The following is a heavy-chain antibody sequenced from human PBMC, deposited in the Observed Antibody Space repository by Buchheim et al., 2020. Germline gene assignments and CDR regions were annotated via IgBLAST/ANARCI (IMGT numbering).Heavy chain of an antibody. CDR1: GFTFSSYA. V-gene: IGHV3-30*04. CDR2: ISYDGSNK. D-gene: IGHD3-10*01. Sequence: QVQLVESGGGVVQPGRSLRLSCAASGFTFSSYAMHWVRQAPGKGLEWVAVISYDGSNKYYADSVKGRFTISRDKSKITLFLQMNSLRAEDTAVYYCARSYYYGSGSYPDYWGQGTL. CDR3: ARSYYYGSGSYPDY. J-gene: IGHJ4*02.